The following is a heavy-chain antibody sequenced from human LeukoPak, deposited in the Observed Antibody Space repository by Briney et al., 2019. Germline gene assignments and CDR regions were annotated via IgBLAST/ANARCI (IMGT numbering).Heavy chain of an antibody. Sequence: PSQTLSLTCTVSGGSINSGSYYWSWIRQPPGKGLEWIGYIYYSGSTNYNPSLKSRVTISVDTSKNQFSLKLSSVTAADTAVYYCARGGHYSMATITGDAFDIWGQGTMVTVSS. CDR1: GGSINSGSYY. D-gene: IGHD5-24*01. V-gene: IGHV4-61*01. CDR3: ARGGHYSMATITGDAFDI. CDR2: IYYSGST. J-gene: IGHJ3*02.